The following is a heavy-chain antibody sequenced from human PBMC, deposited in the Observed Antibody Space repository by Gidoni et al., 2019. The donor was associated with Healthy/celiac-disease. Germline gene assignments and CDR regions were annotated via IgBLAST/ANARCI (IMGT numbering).Heavy chain of an antibody. V-gene: IGHV4-34*01. Sequence: QVQLQQWGAGLMKHTETLSLTCAAYDGSFSGYYCSWIRQPPVKGLEWIGEINHSGSTNYNPSLKSRVTISVDTSKNQFSLKLSSVTAADTAVYYCARGPERWNLFDPWGQGTLVTVSS. CDR3: ARGPERWNLFDP. CDR2: INHSGST. J-gene: IGHJ5*02. CDR1: DGSFSGYY. D-gene: IGHD1-1*01.